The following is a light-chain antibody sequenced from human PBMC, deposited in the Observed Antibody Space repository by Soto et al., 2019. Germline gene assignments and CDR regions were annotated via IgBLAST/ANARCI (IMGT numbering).Light chain of an antibody. V-gene: IGLV2-14*03. CDR3: SSYVSSSTPFYV. J-gene: IGLJ1*01. Sequence: LTQPASVYGSTGQSITISCTGTSSDVGGYNYVSWYQHHPGKAPKLMIYDVSNRPSGVSNRFSGSKSGNTASLTISGLQAEDEADYYCSSYVSSSTPFYVFGAGTKVTVL. CDR2: DVS. CDR1: SSDVGGYNY.